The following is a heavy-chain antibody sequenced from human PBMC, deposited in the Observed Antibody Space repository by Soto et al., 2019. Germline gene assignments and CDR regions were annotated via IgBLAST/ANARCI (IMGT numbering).Heavy chain of an antibody. Sequence: GGTTYYADSVRGRFTISRDNSKNTLYLQMNSLRAEDTAVYYCAREGAIRYFDWLYYFDYWGQGTLVTVSS. CDR3: AREGAIRYFDWLYYFDY. V-gene: IGHV3-23*01. J-gene: IGHJ4*02. CDR2: GGTT. D-gene: IGHD3-9*01.